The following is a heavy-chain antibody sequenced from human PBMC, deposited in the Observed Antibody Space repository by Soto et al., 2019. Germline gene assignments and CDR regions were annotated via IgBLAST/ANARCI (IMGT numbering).Heavy chain of an antibody. CDR2: IYYSGST. V-gene: IGHV4-59*01. D-gene: IGHD3-3*01. J-gene: IGHJ5*02. CDR3: AREGRDFWSGYSKWFDP. Sequence: PSETLSLTCVVSGGSLSSYYWSWIRQPPGKGLEWIGYIYYSGSTNYNPSLKSRVTISVDTSKNQFSLKLSSVTAADTAVYYCAREGRDFWSGYSKWFDPWGQGTLVTVSS. CDR1: GGSLSSYY.